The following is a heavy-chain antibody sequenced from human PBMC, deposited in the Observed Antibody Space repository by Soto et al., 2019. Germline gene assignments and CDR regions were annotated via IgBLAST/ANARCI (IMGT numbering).Heavy chain of an antibody. V-gene: IGHV4-59*01. CDR3: AGRASRYYYDSSGYFDY. Sequence: PSETLSLTCAVYDGSFSGYYWSWIRQPPGKGLEWIGYIYYSGSTNYIPSLKSRVTISVDTSKNQFSLKLSSVTAADTAVYYCAGRASRYYYDSSGYFDYWGQGTLVTVSS. J-gene: IGHJ4*02. D-gene: IGHD3-22*01. CDR1: DGSFSGYY. CDR2: IYYSGST.